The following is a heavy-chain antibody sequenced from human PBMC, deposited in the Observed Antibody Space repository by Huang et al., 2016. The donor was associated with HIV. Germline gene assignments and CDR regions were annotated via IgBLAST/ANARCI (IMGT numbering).Heavy chain of an antibody. J-gene: IGHJ4*02. CDR1: GGSIRSDNYY. D-gene: IGHD3-10*01. Sequence: QLQLQESGPGLVKPSETLSLTCTVSGGSIRSDNYYWGWIRQPPGKGLEWIRSIYFSGSTHYNRALKSGFTITVDTSKNQFSLKMRSVTAADTAVYYCARLPGSITMIRGVITDPYWGQGTLVTVSS. CDR3: ARLPGSITMIRGVITDPY. CDR2: IYFSGST. V-gene: IGHV4-39*01.